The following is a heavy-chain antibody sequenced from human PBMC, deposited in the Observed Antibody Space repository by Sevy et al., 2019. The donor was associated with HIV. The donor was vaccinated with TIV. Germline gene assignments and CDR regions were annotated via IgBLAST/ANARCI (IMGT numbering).Heavy chain of an antibody. CDR2: IWYEGRKQ. CDR1: AFMFSSHG. Sequence: GGSLRLSCAASAFMFSSHGMHWVRQAPGKGLERVALIWYEGRKQNYAESVNGRFTISRDNSENKLYLQMNSLRAEDNGVYYCARERYCTGNSCYITLDYWGQGTLVTVSS. J-gene: IGHJ4*02. V-gene: IGHV3-33*01. D-gene: IGHD2-15*01. CDR3: ARERYCTGNSCYITLDY.